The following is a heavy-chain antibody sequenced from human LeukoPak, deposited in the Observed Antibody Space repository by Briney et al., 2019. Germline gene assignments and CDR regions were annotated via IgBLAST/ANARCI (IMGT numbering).Heavy chain of an antibody. CDR1: GYTFTGYY. V-gene: IGHV1-2*02. CDR3: ARLSPFRAAGQTFDY. CDR2: INPNSGGT. J-gene: IGHJ4*02. Sequence: ASVKGSCKASGYTFTGYYMHWVRQAPGQGLEWMGWINPNSGGTNYAQKFQGRVTMTRDTSISTAYMELSRLRSDDTAVYYCARLSPFRAAGQTFDYWGQGTLVTVSS. D-gene: IGHD6-13*01.